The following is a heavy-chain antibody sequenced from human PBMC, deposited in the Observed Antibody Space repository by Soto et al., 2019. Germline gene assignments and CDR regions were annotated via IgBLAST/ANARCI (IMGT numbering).Heavy chain of an antibody. J-gene: IGHJ4*02. CDR3: ATPLTYSSGWYYFDY. D-gene: IGHD6-19*01. CDR1: GYTFTSYA. CDR2: IIPIFGTA. V-gene: IGHV1-69*13. Sequence: SVKVSCKASGYTFTSYAISWVRQAPGQGLEWMGGIIPIFGTANYAQKFQGRVTITADESTSTAYMELSSLRSEDTAVYYCATPLTYSSGWYYFDYWGQGTLVTVSS.